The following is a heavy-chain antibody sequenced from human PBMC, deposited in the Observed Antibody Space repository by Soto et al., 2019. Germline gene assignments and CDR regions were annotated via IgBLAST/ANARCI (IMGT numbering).Heavy chain of an antibody. J-gene: IGHJ4*02. D-gene: IGHD1-26*01. V-gene: IGHV4-61*01. Sequence: QVQLQESGPGLVKPSETLSLTCTVSGASVSSGNYYWSWLRQPPGKGLECIGYISYSGSTNYNPSLKSRVTISIDTSKNQFSLKLSSVTAADTAVYYCARGSGSYYAYWGQGTLVTVSS. CDR1: GASVSSGNYY. CDR3: ARGSGSYYAY. CDR2: ISYSGST.